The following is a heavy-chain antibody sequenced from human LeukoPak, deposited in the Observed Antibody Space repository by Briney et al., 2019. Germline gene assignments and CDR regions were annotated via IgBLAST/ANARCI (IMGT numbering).Heavy chain of an antibody. Sequence: GGSLRLSCAASGFTFSSYAMSWVRQAPGKGLGWVSAISGSGGSTYYADSVKGRFTISRDNSKNTLYLQMNSLRAEDTAVYYCAKDTYYYDSSGYYPFGYWGQGTLVTVSS. CDR2: ISGSGGST. J-gene: IGHJ4*02. V-gene: IGHV3-23*01. D-gene: IGHD3-22*01. CDR1: GFTFSSYA. CDR3: AKDTYYYDSSGYYPFGY.